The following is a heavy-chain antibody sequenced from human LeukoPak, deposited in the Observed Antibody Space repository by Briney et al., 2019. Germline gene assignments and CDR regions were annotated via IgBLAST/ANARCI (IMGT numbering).Heavy chain of an antibody. CDR2: IIPIFGTA. CDR3: AREWGSYHPGYFDL. J-gene: IGHJ2*01. CDR1: GGTFSSYA. Sequence: SVKVSCKASGGTFSSYAISWVRQAPGQGLEWMGGIIPIFGTANYAQKFQGRVTITADESTSTAYMELSSLRSEDTAVYYCAREWGSYHPGYFDLWGRGTLVTVSS. D-gene: IGHD1-26*01. V-gene: IGHV1-69*13.